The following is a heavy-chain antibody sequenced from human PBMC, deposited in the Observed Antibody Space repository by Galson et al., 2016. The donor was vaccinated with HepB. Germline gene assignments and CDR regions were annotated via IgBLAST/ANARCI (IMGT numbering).Heavy chain of an antibody. D-gene: IGHD1-7*01. CDR3: VKDDYNWNYGDY. CDR2: ISSHGGST. CDR1: GFTFDNFA. V-gene: IGHV3-64D*09. J-gene: IGHJ4*02. Sequence: SLRLSCAAAGFTFDNFAMHWVRQAPGKGLEYVSAISSHGGSTYYADSVKGRFTISRDNSKNMLYLQMSSLRAEDTAVYYCVKDDYNWNYGDYWGQGTLATVSS.